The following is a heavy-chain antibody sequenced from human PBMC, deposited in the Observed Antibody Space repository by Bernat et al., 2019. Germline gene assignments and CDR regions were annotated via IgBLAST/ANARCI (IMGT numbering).Heavy chain of an antibody. CDR2: ISSGGTT. D-gene: IGHD5-18*01. CDR1: GFTVTSNF. V-gene: IGHV3-66*01. Sequence: DVQLVESGGGLVRPGGSLRLSCAASGFTVTSNFMYWVRQAPGKGLEWVSLISSGGTTHYADSVKGRFTISKDNSRNTLYLQMSTLRAEDTAVYYCAREYTYGFGWGQGTLVTVSS. CDR3: AREYTYGFG. J-gene: IGHJ4*02.